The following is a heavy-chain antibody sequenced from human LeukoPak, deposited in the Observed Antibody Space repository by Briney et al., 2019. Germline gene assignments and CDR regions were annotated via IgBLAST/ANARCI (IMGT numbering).Heavy chain of an antibody. CDR1: GFTFSSYG. J-gene: IGHJ4*02. Sequence: GGSLRLSCAASGFTFSSYGMHWVRQAPGEGMEWVAVISYDGSNKYYADSVKGRFTISRDNSKNTLYLQMNSLRAEDTAVYYCAKDTGYYVFWSLTDCWGQGTLVTVSS. D-gene: IGHD3-3*01. CDR3: AKDTGYYVFWSLTDC. V-gene: IGHV3-30*18. CDR2: ISYDGSNK.